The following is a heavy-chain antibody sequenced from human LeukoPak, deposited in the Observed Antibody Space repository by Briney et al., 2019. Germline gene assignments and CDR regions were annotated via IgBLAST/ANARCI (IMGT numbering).Heavy chain of an antibody. J-gene: IGHJ4*02. V-gene: IGHV3-30*04. CDR3: ARAGGDYDILTGYYTGTGEYFDY. Sequence: GGSLRLSCAASGFTFSSYAMHWVRQAPGKGLEWVAVISYDGSNKYYADSVKGRFTISRDNSKNTLYLQMNSLRAEDTAVYYCARAGGDYDILTGYYTGTGEYFDYWGQGTLVTVSS. CDR2: ISYDGSNK. CDR1: GFTFSSYA. D-gene: IGHD3-9*01.